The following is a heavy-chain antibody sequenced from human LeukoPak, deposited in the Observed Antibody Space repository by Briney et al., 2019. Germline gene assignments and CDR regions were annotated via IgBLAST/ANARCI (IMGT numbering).Heavy chain of an antibody. CDR2: MNPNSGNT. CDR1: GYTFTSYD. J-gene: IGHJ5*02. D-gene: IGHD2-15*01. CDR3: ARGRYCSGGSCYWRGSWFDP. V-gene: IGHV1-8*03. Sequence: ASVKVSCKASGYTFTSYDINWVRQATGQGLEWMGWMNPNSGNTGYAQKFRGRVTITRNTSISTAYMELSSLRSEDTAVYYCARGRYCSGGSCYWRGSWFDPWGQGTLVTVSS.